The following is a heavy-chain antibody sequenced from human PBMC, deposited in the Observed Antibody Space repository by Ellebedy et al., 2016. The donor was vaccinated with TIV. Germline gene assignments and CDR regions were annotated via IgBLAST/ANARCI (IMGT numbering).Heavy chain of an antibody. V-gene: IGHV3-48*03. CDR1: GFSFSSHE. CDR3: ARLGYSSSWYAVFY. Sequence: GESLKISCAASGFSFSSHEMTWVRQAPGKGLEWVSYISPGDSPIYYADSVKGRFTISRDAAKNSLYLQMNSLRAEDTAVYYCARLGYSSSWYAVFYWGQGTLVTVSS. CDR2: ISPGDSPI. D-gene: IGHD6-13*01. J-gene: IGHJ4*02.